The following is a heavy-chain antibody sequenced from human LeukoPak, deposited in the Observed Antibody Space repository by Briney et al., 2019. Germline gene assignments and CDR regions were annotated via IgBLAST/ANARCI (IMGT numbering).Heavy chain of an antibody. Sequence: GGSLRLSCAASGFTFSSYSMNWVRQAPGKGLEWVSSISSSSSYIYYADSVKGRFTISRDNAKNSLYLQMNSLRAEDTAVYYCARGGSGYDSDWVDYWGQGTLVTVSS. D-gene: IGHD5-12*01. CDR3: ARGGSGYDSDWVDY. CDR2: ISSSSSYI. V-gene: IGHV3-21*01. CDR1: GFTFSSYS. J-gene: IGHJ4*02.